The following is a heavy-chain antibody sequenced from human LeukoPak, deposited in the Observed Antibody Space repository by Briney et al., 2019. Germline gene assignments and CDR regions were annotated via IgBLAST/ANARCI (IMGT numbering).Heavy chain of an antibody. CDR3: ARGKGRTWNYYDSSGYRYNWFDP. V-gene: IGHV4-34*01. Sequence: SETLSLTCTVSGGSISSYYWSWIRQPPGKGLEWIGEINHSGSTNYNPSLKSRVTISVDTSKNQFSLKLSSVTAADTAVYYCARGKGRTWNYYDSSGYRYNWFDPWGQGTLVTVSS. CDR2: INHSGST. D-gene: IGHD3-22*01. J-gene: IGHJ5*02. CDR1: GGSISSYY.